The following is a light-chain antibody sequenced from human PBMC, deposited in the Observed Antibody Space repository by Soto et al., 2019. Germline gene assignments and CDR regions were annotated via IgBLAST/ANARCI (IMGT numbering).Light chain of an antibody. J-gene: IGLJ2*01. CDR2: EVS. CDR3: SSYTTSSTVA. CDR1: SSDIGGYNY. Sequence: QSVLTQSASVSGSPGQSITISCTGTSSDIGGYNYVYWYQQHPDKAPKLMIFEVSNRPSGVSNRCSGSKSGNTASLTISGLLPEDEADYYCSSYTTSSTVAFGGGTKLTVL. V-gene: IGLV2-14*01.